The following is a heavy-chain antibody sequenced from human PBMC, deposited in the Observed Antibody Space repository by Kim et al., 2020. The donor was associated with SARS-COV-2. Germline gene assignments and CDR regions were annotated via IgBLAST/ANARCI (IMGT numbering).Heavy chain of an antibody. D-gene: IGHD2-15*01. J-gene: IGHJ6*01. V-gene: IGHV4-34*01. CDR1: GGSFSGYY. CDR2: INHSGST. Sequence: SETLSLTCAVYGGSFSGYYWSWIRQPPGKGLEWIGEINHSGSTNYNPSLKSRVTISVDTSKNQFSLKLSSVTAADTAVYYCARGDQDIVVVVAAVFPYY. CDR3: ARGDQDIVVVVAAVFPYY.